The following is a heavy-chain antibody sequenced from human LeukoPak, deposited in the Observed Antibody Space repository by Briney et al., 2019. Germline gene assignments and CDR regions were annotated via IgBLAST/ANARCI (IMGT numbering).Heavy chain of an antibody. D-gene: IGHD4-17*01. CDR1: GGSISSYY. CDR3: ARDSPPRVTTSRGRGRAAFDI. J-gene: IGHJ3*02. CDR2: IYYSGSA. Sequence: PSETLSLTCTVSGGSISSYYWSWIRQPPGKGLEWIGYIYYSGSANYNPSLKSRVTISVDTSKNQFSLKLSSVTAADTAVYYCARDSPPRVTTSRGRGRAAFDIWGQGTMVTVSS. V-gene: IGHV4-59*12.